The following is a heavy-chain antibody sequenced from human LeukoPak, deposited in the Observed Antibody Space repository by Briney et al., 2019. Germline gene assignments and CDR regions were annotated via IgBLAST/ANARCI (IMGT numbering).Heavy chain of an antibody. V-gene: IGHV1-2*02. CDR2: INPNSGGT. CDR3: ARGVLVTGATGYYYYYYMDV. Sequence: ASVKVSCKASGYTFTGYYMHWVRQAPGQGLEWMGWINPNSGGTNYAQKLQGRVTMTRDTSISTAYMELSSLRSEDTAVYYCARGVLVTGATGYYYYYYMDVWGKGTTVTVSS. CDR1: GYTFTGYY. J-gene: IGHJ6*03. D-gene: IGHD1-20*01.